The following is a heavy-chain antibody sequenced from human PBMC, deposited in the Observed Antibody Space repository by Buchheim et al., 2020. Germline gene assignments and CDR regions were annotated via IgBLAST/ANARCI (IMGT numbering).Heavy chain of an antibody. V-gene: IGHV3-30*18. Sequence: QVQLVESGGGVVQPGRSLRLSCVVSGLNFSTYGMDWVRQAPGKGLEWVALISYDRRNKFYADSVKGRFTISRDNSQNTLFLLMNSLRTEDTALYYCAKAITKIVDAIDYWGQGTL. CDR1: GLNFSTYG. J-gene: IGHJ4*02. D-gene: IGHD3-22*01. CDR3: AKAITKIVDAIDY. CDR2: ISYDRRNK.